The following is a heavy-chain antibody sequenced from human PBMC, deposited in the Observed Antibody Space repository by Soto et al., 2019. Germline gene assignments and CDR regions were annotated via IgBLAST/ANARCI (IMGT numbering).Heavy chain of an antibody. J-gene: IGHJ3*02. CDR3: ATVYYRAAFDI. CDR1: GDSIACLS. Sequence: GVSAEVCSEVCGDSIACLSMQWLRQAPGKGLEWMGGFDPEDGETIYAQKFQGRVTMTEDTSTDTAYMELSSLRSEDTAVYYCATVYYRAAFDIWGQGTMVTVSS. CDR2: FDPEDGET. V-gene: IGHV1-24*01. D-gene: IGHD3-10*01.